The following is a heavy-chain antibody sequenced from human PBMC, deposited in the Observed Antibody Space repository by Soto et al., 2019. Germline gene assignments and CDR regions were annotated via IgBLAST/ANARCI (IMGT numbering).Heavy chain of an antibody. CDR1: GGSISSSSYY. Sequence: QLQLQESGPGLVKPSETLSLTCTVSGGSISSSSYYWGWVRQPPGKGLEWIGSIYYSGSTYYNPSLKRRVTISVDTSKNQFSLKLSSVSAADTAVYYCARHMRSCSSTGCYAEAYYFDYWGQGTLVTVSS. D-gene: IGHD2-2*01. J-gene: IGHJ4*02. CDR3: ARHMRSCSSTGCYAEAYYFDY. V-gene: IGHV4-39*01. CDR2: IYYSGST.